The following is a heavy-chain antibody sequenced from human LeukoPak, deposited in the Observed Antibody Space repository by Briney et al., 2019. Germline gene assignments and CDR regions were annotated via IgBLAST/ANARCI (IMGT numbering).Heavy chain of an antibody. V-gene: IGHV4-34*01. D-gene: IGHD3-16*01. Sequence: SETLSLTCTVSGGSSSTYYWSWIRQPPGKGLEWIGEINHSGSTNYNPSLKSRVTISVDTSKNQFSLKLSSVTAADTAVYYCARGPSRSGDDYWGQGTLVTVSS. J-gene: IGHJ4*02. CDR1: GGSSSTYY. CDR3: ARGPSRSGDDY. CDR2: INHSGST.